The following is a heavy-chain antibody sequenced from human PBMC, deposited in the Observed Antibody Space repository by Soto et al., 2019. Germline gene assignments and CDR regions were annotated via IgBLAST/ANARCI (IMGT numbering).Heavy chain of an antibody. CDR1: GFTFSDYY. D-gene: IGHD1-1*01. V-gene: IGHV3-11*06. J-gene: IGHJ4*02. Sequence: LRLSCAASGFTFSDYYMSWIRQAPGKGLEWLSYSSDSGTFTRYADSVKGRFSISRDNAKNSLYLQINSLRGEDTAIYYCARSGDNYNLLDYWGQGTPV. CDR2: SSDSGTFT. CDR3: ARSGDNYNLLDY.